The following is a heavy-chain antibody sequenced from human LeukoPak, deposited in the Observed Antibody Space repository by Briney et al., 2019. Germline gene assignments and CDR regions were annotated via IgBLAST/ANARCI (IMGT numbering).Heavy chain of an antibody. CDR2: INHSGST. Sequence: PSETLSLTCAVYGGSFSGYYWSWIRQPPGKGLEWIGEINHSGSTNYNPSLKSRVTISVDTSKNQFSLKLSSVTAADTALYYCARLTAGVVAATELDYWGQGTLVTVSS. CDR1: GGSFSGYY. V-gene: IGHV4-34*01. J-gene: IGHJ4*02. CDR3: ARLTAGVVAATELDY. D-gene: IGHD2-15*01.